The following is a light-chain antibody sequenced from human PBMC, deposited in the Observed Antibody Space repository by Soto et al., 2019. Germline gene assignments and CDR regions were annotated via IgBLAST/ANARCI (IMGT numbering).Light chain of an antibody. CDR1: RSVLYPSDKRNY. CDR2: WAS. Sequence: DIVMTQSPDSLAVSLGVRATITCKSIRSVLYPSDKRNYLAWYQQKPGQPPKLLLYWASTRESGVPARFTGSGSGTDFTLTIKSLQAEDVAVDFCQHYYESPHTFGQGTKLEL. CDR3: QHYYESPHT. J-gene: IGKJ2*01. V-gene: IGKV4-1*01.